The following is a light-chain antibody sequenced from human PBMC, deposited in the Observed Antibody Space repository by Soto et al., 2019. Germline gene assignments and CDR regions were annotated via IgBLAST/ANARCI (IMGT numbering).Light chain of an antibody. Sequence: SVLTQPPSVSGSPGQSVAISCTGTSSDVGNYNRVSWYQQPPGTAPKLMIYEVSNRPSGVPDRFSGSKSGNTASLTISGLQAEDEADYYCCSYTTSSTYVFGTGTKVTVL. CDR1: SSDVGNYNR. J-gene: IGLJ1*01. CDR2: EVS. CDR3: CSYTTSSTYV. V-gene: IGLV2-18*02.